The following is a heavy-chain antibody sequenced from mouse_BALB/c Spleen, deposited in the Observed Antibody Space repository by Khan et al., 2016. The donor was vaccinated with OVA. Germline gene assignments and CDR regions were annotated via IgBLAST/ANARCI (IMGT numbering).Heavy chain of an antibody. D-gene: IGHD1-1*01. V-gene: IGHV3-2*02. CDR3: ARVYGGDFDY. J-gene: IGHJ2*01. Sequence: EVQLQESGPGLVKPSQSLSLTCTVTGYSITTDYAWNWIRQFPGNKLEWMGYISYSGNTKYNPSLTSRISITRHTSKNQFFLQFKSVTTEDTARYYCARVYGGDFDYWGQGTTLTVSS. CDR2: ISYSGNT. CDR1: GYSITTDYA.